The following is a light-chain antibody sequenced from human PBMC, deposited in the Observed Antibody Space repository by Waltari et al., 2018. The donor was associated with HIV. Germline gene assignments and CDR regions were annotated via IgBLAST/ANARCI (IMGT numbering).Light chain of an antibody. CDR1: SSNIGTNA. CDR2: KGN. CDR3: AAWDDSLNEV. Sequence: QSVLTQPPSASGTPGQRVTISCSGSSSNIGTNAVNWYQQLPGTAPKLLIYKGNERSSGVPDRFSASKSGASASLAISGLQSEDEAVYYCAAWDDSLNEVFGGGTKLTVL. V-gene: IGLV1-44*01. J-gene: IGLJ3*02.